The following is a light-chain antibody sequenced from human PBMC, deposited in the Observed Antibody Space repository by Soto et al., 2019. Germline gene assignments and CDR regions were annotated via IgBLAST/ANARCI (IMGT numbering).Light chain of an antibody. Sequence: QSVLTLPPSVSGAPGQRVTISCTGSSSNIGAGYDVHWYQQLPGTAPKLLIYGNSNRPSGVPDRFSGSKSGTSASLAITGLQAEDEADYYCQSYYSSLSGYVFGTGTKLTVL. J-gene: IGLJ1*01. CDR2: GNS. CDR1: SSNIGAGYD. CDR3: QSYYSSLSGYV. V-gene: IGLV1-40*01.